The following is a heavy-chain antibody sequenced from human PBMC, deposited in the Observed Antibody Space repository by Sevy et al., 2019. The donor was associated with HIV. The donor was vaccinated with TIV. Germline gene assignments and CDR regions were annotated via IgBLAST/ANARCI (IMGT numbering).Heavy chain of an antibody. J-gene: IGHJ4*02. Sequence: GGSLRLSCVASGFTFSNYWMQWVRQPPGKGLVWVSRINNDRSDSSYADSVRGRFTISRGNAKNTLYLQMTSLRAEDTGVYYCARGETYYDLWGGSRFDYWGLGTLVTVSS. D-gene: IGHD3-3*01. CDR2: INNDRSDS. V-gene: IGHV3-74*01. CDR1: GFTFSNYW. CDR3: ARGETYYDLWGGSRFDY.